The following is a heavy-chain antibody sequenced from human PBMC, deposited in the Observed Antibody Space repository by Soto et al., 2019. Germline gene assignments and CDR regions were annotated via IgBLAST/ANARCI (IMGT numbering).Heavy chain of an antibody. J-gene: IGHJ4*02. CDR1: GFTFSSYA. Sequence: PGGSLRLSCAASGFTFSSYAMHWVRQAPGKGLEWVAVISYDGSNKYYADSVKGRFTISRDNSKNTLYLQMNSLRAEDTAVYYCAKGGDSSGYVDYWGQGTLVTVSS. CDR2: ISYDGSNK. D-gene: IGHD3-22*01. CDR3: AKGGDSSGYVDY. V-gene: IGHV3-30-3*01.